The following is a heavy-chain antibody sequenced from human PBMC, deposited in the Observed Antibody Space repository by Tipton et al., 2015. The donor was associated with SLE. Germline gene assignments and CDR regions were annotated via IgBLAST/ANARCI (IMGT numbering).Heavy chain of an antibody. CDR1: GGSISSYY. J-gene: IGHJ3*02. CDR2: IYYSGST. CDR3: AGSYSGSDDAFDI. D-gene: IGHD1-26*01. V-gene: IGHV4-59*01. Sequence: TLSLTCTVSGGSISSYYWSWIRQPPGKGLEWIGYIYYSGSTNYNPSRKSRVTISVDTSKNQFSLKLSSVTAADTAVYYCAGSYSGSDDAFDIWGQGTMVTVSS.